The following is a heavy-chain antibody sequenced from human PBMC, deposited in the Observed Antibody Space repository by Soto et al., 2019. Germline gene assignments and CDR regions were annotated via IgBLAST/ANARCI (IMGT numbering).Heavy chain of an antibody. Sequence: EVQLVESGGGLIQPGGSLRLSCAASGFTVSSNYMSWVRQAPGXXXXXXXVXYSCGSTYYADSVKGRFTISRDNSKNTLYLQMNSLRAEDTAVXXXXRXXXSXXXXXXXXXDAFXIWGQGTMVTVSS. CDR3: XRXXXSXXXXXXXXXDAFXI. V-gene: IGHV3-66*03. CDR1: GFTVSSNY. J-gene: IGHJ3*02. CDR2: XYSCGST.